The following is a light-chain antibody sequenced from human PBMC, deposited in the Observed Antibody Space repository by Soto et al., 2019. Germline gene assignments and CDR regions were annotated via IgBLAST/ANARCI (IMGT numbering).Light chain of an antibody. CDR2: RTS. Sequence: EIVMTQSPATLSVSPGERATLSCRASQSVSSNLAWYQQKPGQAPRLLIYRTSNRATGIPDRFSGSGSETDFTLTVNRLEPEDFAVYYCQQYESSPITFGQGTRL. J-gene: IGKJ5*01. CDR1: QSVSSN. CDR3: QQYESSPIT. V-gene: IGKV3D-15*01.